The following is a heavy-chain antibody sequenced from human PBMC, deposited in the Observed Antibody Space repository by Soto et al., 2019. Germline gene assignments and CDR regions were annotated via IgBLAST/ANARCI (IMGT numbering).Heavy chain of an antibody. CDR1: GDSISSGGFS. V-gene: IGHV4-30-2*01. CDR2: IYHSGTS. J-gene: IGHJ4*02. D-gene: IGHD2-15*01. CDR3: ARGRLVPADIFDY. Sequence: PSETLSLTCAVSGDSISSGGFSWSWIRHPPGKGLEWIGYIYHSGTSFHNPSLKSRVTISVDGSKNQFSLKVKSVTAADTAVYYGARGRLVPADIFDYWGLGTLVTVSS.